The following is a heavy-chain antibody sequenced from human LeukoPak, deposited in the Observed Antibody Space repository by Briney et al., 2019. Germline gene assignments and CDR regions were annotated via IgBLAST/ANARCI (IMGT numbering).Heavy chain of an antibody. CDR2: ISAYNGNT. CDR1: GYTFTSYG. V-gene: IGHV1-18*01. D-gene: IGHD3-22*01. J-gene: IGHJ4*02. CDR3: ARDASYYYDSSGYYGPMGDY. Sequence: ASVKVSCKASGYTFTSYGISWVRQAPGQGLEWMGWISAYNGNTNYSQKLQCRVTMTTDTSTSTAYMELRSLRSDDTAVYYCARDASYYYDSSGYYGPMGDYWGQGTLVTASS.